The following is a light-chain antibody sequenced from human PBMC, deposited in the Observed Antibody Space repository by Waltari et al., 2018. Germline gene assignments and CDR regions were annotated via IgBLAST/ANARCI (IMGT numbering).Light chain of an antibody. J-gene: IGKJ2*01. CDR3: LQYHSYSK. Sequence: DIQMTQSPSTLSASVGDSVTITCRASQTVLTWLAWYQQQPGKAPKLPSYQASSLESGVPSRFSSSASGTEFTLTISSLQPDDSATYYCLQYHSYSKFGQGTKLEIK. V-gene: IGKV1-5*03. CDR2: QAS. CDR1: QTVLTW.